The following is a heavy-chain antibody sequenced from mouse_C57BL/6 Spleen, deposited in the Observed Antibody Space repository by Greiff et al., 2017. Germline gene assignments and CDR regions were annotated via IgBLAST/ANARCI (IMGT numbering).Heavy chain of an antibody. D-gene: IGHD2-4*01. CDR2: IWGDGST. Sequence: QVQLKESGPGLVAPSQSLSITCTVSGFSLTSYGVSWVRQPPGKGLEWLGVIWGDGSTNYHSALISRLSISKDNSKRQVILKLNSLQTHDNATYYCAKLIYYDYDWQYYYAMDYWGQGTSVTVYS. CDR1: GFSLTSYG. CDR3: AKLIYYDYDWQYYYAMDY. V-gene: IGHV2-3*01. J-gene: IGHJ4*01.